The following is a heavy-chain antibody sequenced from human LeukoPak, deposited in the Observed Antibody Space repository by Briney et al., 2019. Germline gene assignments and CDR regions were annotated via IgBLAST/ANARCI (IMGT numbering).Heavy chain of an antibody. CDR3: ARRLRRSGKGNWFDP. J-gene: IGHJ5*02. CDR1: GYTLTELS. D-gene: IGHD3-10*01. Sequence: WASVTVSCTVSGYTLTELSMHWVRQAPGKGLEWMGGFDPEDGETIYAQKFQGRVTMTRNTSISTAYMELSSLRSEDTAVYYCARRLRRSGKGNWFDPWGQGTLVTVSS. CDR2: FDPEDGET. V-gene: IGHV1-24*01.